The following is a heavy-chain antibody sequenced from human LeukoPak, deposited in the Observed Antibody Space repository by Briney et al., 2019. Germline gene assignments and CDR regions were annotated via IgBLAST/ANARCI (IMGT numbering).Heavy chain of an antibody. V-gene: IGHV4-59*01. J-gene: IGHJ4*02. D-gene: IGHD1-26*01. CDR2: IYYSGST. CDR1: GDSTSSSF. CDR3: ARGALGAHPVDY. Sequence: SETLSLTCTVSGDSTSSSFWNWIRQPPGRRLEWIGNIYYSGSTNYNPALKSRVTFSVDTTKNQVSLKLSSATAADTAVYYCARGALGAHPVDYWGQGTLVIVSS.